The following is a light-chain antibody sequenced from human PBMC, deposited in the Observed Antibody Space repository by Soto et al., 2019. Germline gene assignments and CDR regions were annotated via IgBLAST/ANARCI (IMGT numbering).Light chain of an antibody. CDR1: GSNIGAPYD. Sequence: QSVLTQPPSLSGAPGQRVTISCTGSGSNIGAPYDVHWYQHLPGTAPKLLIYGSTNRPSGVPGRFSGSKSGTSASLAITGLQAEDEADYYCQSYDSSLRGYVFGAGTKVPS. CDR3: QSYDSSLRGYV. V-gene: IGLV1-40*01. CDR2: GST. J-gene: IGLJ1*01.